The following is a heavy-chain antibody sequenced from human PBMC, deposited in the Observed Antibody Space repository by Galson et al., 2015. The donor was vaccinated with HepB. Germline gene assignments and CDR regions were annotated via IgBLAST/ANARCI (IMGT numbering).Heavy chain of an antibody. CDR3: ARAGYCGSSSCGPIYY. J-gene: IGHJ4*02. D-gene: IGHD2-2*01. Sequence: SVKVSCKASGYTFTMFDISWVRQAPGQGLEWMGWISTYNGNTNYAQKYQGRVTMTTDTSTSSAYMELRSLRSDDTAVYYCARAGYCGSSSCGPIYYWGQGTLVTVSS. CDR1: GYTFTMFD. V-gene: IGHV1-18*01. CDR2: ISTYNGNT.